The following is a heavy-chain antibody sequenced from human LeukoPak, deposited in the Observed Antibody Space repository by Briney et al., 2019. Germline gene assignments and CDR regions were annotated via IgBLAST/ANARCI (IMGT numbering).Heavy chain of an antibody. J-gene: IGHJ4*02. CDR1: GFTFSNYW. CDR2: INSDGSTI. CDR3: ARVTVSSSEVIFDY. D-gene: IGHD1-20*01. Sequence: PGRSLRLSCTASGFTFSNYWMHWVRPAPGKGLVWVSRINSDGSTITYADSVKGRFTISRDNAKNTLYLQMNSLRAEDTAVYYCARVTVSSSEVIFDYWGQGSLVTVSS. V-gene: IGHV3-74*01.